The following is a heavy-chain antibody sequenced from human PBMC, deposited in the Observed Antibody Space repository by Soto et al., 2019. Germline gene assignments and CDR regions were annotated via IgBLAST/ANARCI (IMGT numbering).Heavy chain of an antibody. V-gene: IGHV1-18*01. CDR3: ARDWGYYDSSGYCDY. CDR2: ISAYNGNT. CDR1: GYTFTSYG. Sequence: GASVKVSCKASGYTFTSYGISWVRQAPGQGLEWVGWISAYNGNTNYAQKLQGRVTMTTDTSTSTAYMELRSLRSDDTAVYYCARDWGYYDSSGYCDYWGQGTLVTVSS. D-gene: IGHD3-22*01. J-gene: IGHJ4*02.